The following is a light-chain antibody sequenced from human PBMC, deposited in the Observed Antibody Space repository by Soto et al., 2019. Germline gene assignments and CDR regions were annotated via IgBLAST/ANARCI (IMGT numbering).Light chain of an antibody. CDR3: QKYTGAALT. CDR2: AAS. Sequence: DIKMTQSPSSLDSSVGDRVTITCRASPGISNALAWYQQKPGKVPGLLIYAASTLHSGVPSRFSGSGSGTYLTLTISSLEREDVASYYCQKYTGAALTVGGGAKRELK. V-gene: IGKV1-27*01. J-gene: IGKJ4*01. CDR1: PGISNA.